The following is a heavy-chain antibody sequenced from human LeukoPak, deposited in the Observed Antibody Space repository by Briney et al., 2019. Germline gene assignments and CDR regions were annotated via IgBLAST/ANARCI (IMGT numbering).Heavy chain of an antibody. V-gene: IGHV2-5*02. CDR3: AHRPHRWFGELGDAFDI. CDR1: GFSLSTSGVG. CDR2: IYWDDDK. J-gene: IGHJ3*02. D-gene: IGHD3-10*01. Sequence: SGPTLVKPTQTLTLTCTFSGFSLSTSGVGVGWIRQPPGKALEWLALIYWDDDKRYSPSLKSRLTITKDTSKNQVVLTMTNMDPVDTATYYYAHRPHRWFGELGDAFDIWGQGTMVTVSS.